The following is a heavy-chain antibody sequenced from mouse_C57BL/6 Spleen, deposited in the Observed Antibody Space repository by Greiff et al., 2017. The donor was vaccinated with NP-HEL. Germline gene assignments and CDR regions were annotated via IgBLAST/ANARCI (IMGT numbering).Heavy chain of an antibody. CDR1: GFTFNTYA. CDR2: IRSKSSNYAT. J-gene: IGHJ4*01. CDR3: VRRGDGYGDYYAMDY. D-gene: IGHD2-2*01. Sequence: EADGGLVQPKGSLKLSCAASGFTFNTYAMHWVRQAPGKGLEWVARIRSKSSNYATYYADSVKDRFTISRDDSQSMLYLQMNNLKTEDTAMYYCVRRGDGYGDYYAMDYWGQGTSVTVSS. V-gene: IGHV10-3*01.